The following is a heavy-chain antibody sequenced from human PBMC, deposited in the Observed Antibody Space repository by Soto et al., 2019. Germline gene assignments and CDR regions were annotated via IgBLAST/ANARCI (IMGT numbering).Heavy chain of an antibody. CDR1: GFTFSSYA. J-gene: IGHJ4*02. D-gene: IGHD2-2*01. CDR3: AKSHIVVVPAAYTYDY. CDR2: ISGSGGST. Sequence: EVQLLESGGGLVQPGGSLRLSCAASGFTFSSYAMSWVRQAPGKGLEWVSAISGSGGSTYYADAVKGRFTSSRDNSKNSLYLQMNSQRAEDRAVDYCAKSHIVVVPAAYTYDYWCRGTLVAVSS. V-gene: IGHV3-23*01.